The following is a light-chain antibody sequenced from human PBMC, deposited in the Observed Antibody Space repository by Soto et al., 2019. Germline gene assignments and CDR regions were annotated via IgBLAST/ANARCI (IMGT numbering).Light chain of an antibody. J-gene: IGKJ4*01. CDR2: AAS. CDR3: QKYNSAPRT. CDR1: QGISNY. Sequence: DIQITQSPSSLSAAVGDRVTITCLAIQGISNYLSWYQQKPWKVPKLLIYAASTLQSGVPSRFSGSGSGTDFTLTISSLQPEDVATYYCQKYNSAPRTFGGGTKVEIK. V-gene: IGKV1-27*01.